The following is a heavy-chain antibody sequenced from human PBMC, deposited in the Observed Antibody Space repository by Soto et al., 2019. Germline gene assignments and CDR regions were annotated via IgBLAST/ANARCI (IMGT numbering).Heavy chain of an antibody. J-gene: IGHJ4*02. CDR2: ISAYNGNT. CDR1: GYTFTSYG. D-gene: IGHD1-20*01. Sequence: ASGKVSCKASGYTFTSYGISWVRQAPGQGLEWMGWISAYNGNTNYAQKLQGRVTMTTDTSTSTAYMELRSLRSDDTAVYYCARVRYNWNPYDYWVQGTLVTVSS. V-gene: IGHV1-18*01. CDR3: ARVRYNWNPYDY.